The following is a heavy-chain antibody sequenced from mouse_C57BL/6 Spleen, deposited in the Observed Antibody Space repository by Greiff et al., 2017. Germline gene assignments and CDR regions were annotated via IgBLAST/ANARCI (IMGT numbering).Heavy chain of an antibody. D-gene: IGHD2-4*01. CDR3: ARDYDYGVYAMDY. Sequence: VQLQQSGPELVKPGASVKISCKASGYSFTSYYIHWVKQRPGQGLEWIGWIYPGSGNTKYNEKFKGKATLTADTSSSTAYMQLSSLTSEDSAVYYCARDYDYGVYAMDYWGQGTSVTVSS. CDR1: GYSFTSYY. V-gene: IGHV1-66*01. J-gene: IGHJ4*01. CDR2: IYPGSGNT.